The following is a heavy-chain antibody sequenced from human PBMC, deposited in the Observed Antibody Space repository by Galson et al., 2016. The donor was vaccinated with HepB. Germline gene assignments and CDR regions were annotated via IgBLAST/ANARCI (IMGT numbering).Heavy chain of an antibody. J-gene: IGHJ6*02. V-gene: IGHV1-18*04. CDR2: ISPYNGNT. CDR3: AGDQGGWPTDHYGMDV. D-gene: IGHD2-15*01. CDR1: GYTFTTYG. Sequence: SVKVSCKAFGYTFTTYGISWLRQAPGQGLEWMGWISPYNGNTNYAQTFQGRVTMTTDTSTRTAYVELRRLRSDDTAVYYCAGDQGGWPTDHYGMDVWGQGTTVTVSS.